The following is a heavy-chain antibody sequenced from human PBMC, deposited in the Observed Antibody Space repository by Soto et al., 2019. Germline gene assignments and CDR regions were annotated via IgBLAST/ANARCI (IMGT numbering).Heavy chain of an antibody. Sequence: PSETLSLTCTVSGGSISNHYWSWIRQPPGKGLEWIGSIYYSGTTNYNPSLKSRVTMSVDTSKNQISLKLSSVTAADTAVYFCARRYCSSTSCYWQYWGQGTLVTVSS. CDR2: IYYSGTT. D-gene: IGHD2-2*01. J-gene: IGHJ4*02. CDR3: ARRYCSSTSCYWQY. CDR1: GGSISNHY. V-gene: IGHV4-59*08.